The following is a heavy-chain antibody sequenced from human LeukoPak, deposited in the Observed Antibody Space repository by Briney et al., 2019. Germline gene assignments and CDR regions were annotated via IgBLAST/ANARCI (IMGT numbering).Heavy chain of an antibody. V-gene: IGHV3-30*02. J-gene: IGHJ6*03. CDR3: AKDFGIITISNYYMDV. Sequence: TGGSLRLSCAASGFTFSSYGMHWVRQAPGKGLEWVAFIRYDGSNKYYADSVKGRFTISRDNSKNTLYLQMNSLRAEDTAVYYCAKDFGIITISNYYMDVWGKGTTVTISS. D-gene: IGHD3-9*01. CDR1: GFTFSSYG. CDR2: IRYDGSNK.